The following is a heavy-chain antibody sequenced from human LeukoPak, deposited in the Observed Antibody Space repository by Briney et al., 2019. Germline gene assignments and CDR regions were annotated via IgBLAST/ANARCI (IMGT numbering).Heavy chain of an antibody. CDR2: ISGSGGST. J-gene: IGHJ4*02. Sequence: GGSLRLSCAASGFTFSSNAMSWVRQAPGKGLEWVSAISGSGGSTYYADSVKGRFTISRDNSKNTLYLQMNSLRAEDTAVYYCAKDTTVTPAFLFDYWGQGTLVTVSS. CDR1: GFTFSSNA. V-gene: IGHV3-23*01. D-gene: IGHD4-17*01. CDR3: AKDTTVTPAFLFDY.